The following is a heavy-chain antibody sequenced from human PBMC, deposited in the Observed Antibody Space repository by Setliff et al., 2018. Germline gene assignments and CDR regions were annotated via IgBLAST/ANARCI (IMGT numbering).Heavy chain of an antibody. CDR2: ISTYNGDT. CDR3: AKTGTVAGIINLRFEFDY. Sequence: ASVKVSCKASGYTFTSYGISWVRQAPGQGLEWMGWISTYNGDTDYAQKLQDRLTMTTDTSTSTVYMELRSLRSDDTAVYYCAKTGTVAGIINLRFEFDYWGQGALVTVSS. V-gene: IGHV1-18*01. D-gene: IGHD6-19*01. J-gene: IGHJ4*02. CDR1: GYTFTSYG.